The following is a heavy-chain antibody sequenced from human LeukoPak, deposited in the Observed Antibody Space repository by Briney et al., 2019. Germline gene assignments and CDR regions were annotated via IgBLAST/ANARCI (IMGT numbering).Heavy chain of an antibody. D-gene: IGHD3-10*01. CDR1: GGSFSDYY. J-gene: IGHJ5*02. V-gene: IGHV4-34*01. CDR2: DNHSGST. Sequence: SETLSLTCAVYGGSFSDYYWSWIRQPPGKGLEWIGEDNHSGSTNYNPSLKSRVTISVDTSKSQFSLKVTSVTAADTAVYYCARRYGSGSYYNWFDPWGQGTLLTVSS. CDR3: ARRYGSGSYYNWFDP.